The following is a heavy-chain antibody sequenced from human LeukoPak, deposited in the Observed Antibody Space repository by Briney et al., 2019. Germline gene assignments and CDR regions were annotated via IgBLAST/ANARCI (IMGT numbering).Heavy chain of an antibody. Sequence: PGGSLRLSCAASGFTFSSYAMGWVRQAPGKGLEWVSAISGSGGSTYYADSVKGRFTISRDNSKNTLYLQMNSLRAEDTAVYYCARYYYDSSGYHSWFDYWGQGTLVTVSS. J-gene: IGHJ4*02. CDR3: ARYYYDSSGYHSWFDY. D-gene: IGHD3-22*01. CDR2: ISGSGGST. V-gene: IGHV3-23*01. CDR1: GFTFSSYA.